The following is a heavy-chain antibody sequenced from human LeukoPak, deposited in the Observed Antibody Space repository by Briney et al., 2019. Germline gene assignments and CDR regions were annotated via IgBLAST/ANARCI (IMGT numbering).Heavy chain of an antibody. CDR3: ASGHNGWYYFDY. D-gene: IGHD6-19*01. V-gene: IGHV3-21*01. CDR2: ISASSDYV. Sequence: GGSLRLSCAASGFTFSTYSMNWVRQAPGKGLEWVSSISASSDYVYYADSVKGRFTISRDNAKNSLYLQMNSLRAEDTAVYYCASGHNGWYYFDYWGQGTLVTVSS. J-gene: IGHJ4*02. CDR1: GFTFSTYS.